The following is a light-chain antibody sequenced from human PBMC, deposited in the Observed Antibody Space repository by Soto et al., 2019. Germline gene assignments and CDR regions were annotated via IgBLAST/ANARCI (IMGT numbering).Light chain of an antibody. CDR1: HSVGVF. V-gene: IGKV1-5*03. Sequence: DIQMTQSPSILAASTGDRVTIACRANHSVGVFLAWYQQKPGKAPKLLIYKASSLQTGVPSRFSGSGDGTEFSLTISSLQGDDVATYYCQQYHPSFGLYTFGRGTK. J-gene: IGKJ2*01. CDR2: KAS. CDR3: QQYHPSFGLYT.